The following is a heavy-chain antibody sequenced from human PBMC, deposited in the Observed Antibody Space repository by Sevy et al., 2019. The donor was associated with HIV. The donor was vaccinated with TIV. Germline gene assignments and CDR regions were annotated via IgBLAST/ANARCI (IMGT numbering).Heavy chain of an antibody. J-gene: IGHJ6*02. CDR2: ISGSGGST. V-gene: IGHV3-23*01. Sequence: GGSLRLSCAASGFTFSSYAMSWVRQAPGKGLEWVSAISGSGGSTYYADSVKGRFTVSRDNSKNTLYLQMNSLRAEDRAVDYCAKSPRIGDCSGTSWGPCYYYYGMDVWGQGTTVTVSS. CDR1: GFTFSSYA. CDR3: AKSPRIGDCSGTSWGPCYYYYGMDV. D-gene: IGHD2-2*01.